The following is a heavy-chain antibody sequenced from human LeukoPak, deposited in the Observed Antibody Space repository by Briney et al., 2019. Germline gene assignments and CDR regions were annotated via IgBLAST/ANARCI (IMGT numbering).Heavy chain of an antibody. CDR3: ARVYYGDYGYFDY. CDR1: GFPFSSRW. Sequence: GGSLRLSCAASGFPFSSRWMSWVRQAPGKGLEWVGNIQPDGNKEYPVDSVKGRFTISRDNARNSLFLQMNSLRVEDTAVYYCARVYYGDYGYFDYWGQGTLVTVSS. V-gene: IGHV3-7*01. CDR2: IQPDGNKE. J-gene: IGHJ4*02. D-gene: IGHD4-17*01.